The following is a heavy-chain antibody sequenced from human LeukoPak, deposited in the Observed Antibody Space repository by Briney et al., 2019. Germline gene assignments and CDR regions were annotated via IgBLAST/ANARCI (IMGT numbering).Heavy chain of an antibody. CDR2: ISAYNGNT. CDR1: GYTFTSYG. J-gene: IGHJ5*02. D-gene: IGHD3-10*01. V-gene: IGHV1-18*01. CDR3: AREVMRGSGIYYKLKWFDP. Sequence: ASVKVSCKASGYTFTSYGISWVRQAPGQGLEWMGWISAYNGNTNYAQKLQGRVTMTTDTSTSTAYMELRGLRSDDTAVYYCAREVMRGSGIYYKLKWFDPWGQGTLVTVSS.